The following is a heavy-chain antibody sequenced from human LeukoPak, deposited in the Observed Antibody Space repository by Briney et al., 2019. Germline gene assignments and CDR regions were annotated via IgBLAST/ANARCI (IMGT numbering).Heavy chain of an antibody. CDR3: AKVAHYYYGSESYYFFEH. V-gene: IGHV3-30*18. CDR1: GFTFSSYG. D-gene: IGHD3-10*01. J-gene: IGHJ4*02. Sequence: LSCAASGFTFSSYGMHWVRQAPGKGLEWVAVISYDGSNKYYADSVKGRFTISRDNSNNTLYLQMNSLRAEDTAVYYCAKVAHYYYGSESYYFFEHWGQGTPVTASS. CDR2: ISYDGSNK.